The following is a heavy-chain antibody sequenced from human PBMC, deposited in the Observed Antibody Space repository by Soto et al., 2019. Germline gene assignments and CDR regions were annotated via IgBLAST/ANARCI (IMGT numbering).Heavy chain of an antibody. Sequence: GGSLRLSCAASGFTFSSYAMSWVRQAPGKGLEWVSAISGSGGSTYYADSVKGRFTISRDNAKNSLYLQMNSLRAEDTAVYYCARRYCSGGSCYPPDHDAFDIWGQGTMVTVSS. CDR3: ARRYCSGGSCYPPDHDAFDI. V-gene: IGHV3-23*01. CDR2: ISGSGGST. CDR1: GFTFSSYA. J-gene: IGHJ3*02. D-gene: IGHD2-15*01.